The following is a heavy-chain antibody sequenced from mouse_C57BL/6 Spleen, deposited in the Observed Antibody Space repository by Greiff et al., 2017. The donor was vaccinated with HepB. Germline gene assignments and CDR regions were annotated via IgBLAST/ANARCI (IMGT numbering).Heavy chain of an antibody. CDR3: ALSNSNAMDY. CDR2: IYPSDSET. V-gene: IGHV1-61*01. CDR1: GYTFTSYW. Sequence: QVQLQQPGAELVRPGSSVKLSCKASGYTFTSYWMDWVKQRPGQGLEWIGNIYPSDSETHYNQKFKDKATLTVDKSSSTAYMQLSSLTSEDSAVYYCALSNSNAMDYWGQGTSVTVSS. D-gene: IGHD2-5*01. J-gene: IGHJ4*01.